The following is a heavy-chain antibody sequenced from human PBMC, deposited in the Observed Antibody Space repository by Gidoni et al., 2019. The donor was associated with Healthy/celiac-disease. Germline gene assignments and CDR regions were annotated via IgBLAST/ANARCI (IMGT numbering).Heavy chain of an antibody. J-gene: IGHJ4*02. Sequence: QVQLVESGGGVVQPGRSLRLSCAASGFTFSSYGMHWVRQAPGKGLEGVAVIWYDGSNKDYADSVKGRFTISRDNSKNTLYLQMNSLRAEDTAVYYCARGITIFGVVSDFDYWGQGTLVTVSS. D-gene: IGHD3-3*01. CDR3: ARGITIFGVVSDFDY. CDR2: IWYDGSNK. CDR1: GFTFSSYG. V-gene: IGHV3-33*08.